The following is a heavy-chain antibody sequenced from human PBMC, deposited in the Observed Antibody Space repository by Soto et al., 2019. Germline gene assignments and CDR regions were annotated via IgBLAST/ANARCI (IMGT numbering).Heavy chain of an antibody. J-gene: IGHJ3*02. D-gene: IGHD3-10*01. CDR3: ARRKSTTTDFGDAFDI. CDR1: GYSFTSYW. CDR2: IDPSDSYT. Sequence: PGESLKISCKGSGYSFTSYWISWVRQMPGKGLEWMGRIDPSDSYTNYSPSFQGHVTISADKSISTAYLQWSSLKASDTAMYYCARRKSTTTDFGDAFDIWGQGTMVTVSS. V-gene: IGHV5-10-1*01.